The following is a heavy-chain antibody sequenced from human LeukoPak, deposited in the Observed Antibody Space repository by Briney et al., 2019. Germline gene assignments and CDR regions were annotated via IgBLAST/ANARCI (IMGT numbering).Heavy chain of an antibody. CDR1: GASISSSTDY. CDR3: AGLIRPGWFDP. D-gene: IGHD1-14*01. V-gene: IGHV4-39*01. J-gene: IGHJ5*02. Sequence: PSETLSLTCTVSGASISSSTDYWGWIRQPPGKGLEWIANIYYSGSTYYNPSLKSRVTISVDTSKNQFSLKLSSVTAADTAIYYCAGLIRPGWFDPWGQGTLVTVSS. CDR2: IYYSGST.